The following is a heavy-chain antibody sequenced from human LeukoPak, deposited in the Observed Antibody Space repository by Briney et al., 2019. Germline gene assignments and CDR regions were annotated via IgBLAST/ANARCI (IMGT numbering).Heavy chain of an antibody. V-gene: IGHV3-30-3*01. CDR1: GFTFSSYA. J-gene: IGHJ4*02. CDR2: ISYDGSNK. Sequence: GGSLRLSCAASGFTFSSYAMHRVRQAPGKGLEWVAVISYDGSNKYYADSVKGRFTISRDNSKNTLYLQMNSLRAEDTAVYYCARDVIIAAAGNFDYWGQGTLVTVSS. CDR3: ARDVIIAAAGNFDY. D-gene: IGHD6-13*01.